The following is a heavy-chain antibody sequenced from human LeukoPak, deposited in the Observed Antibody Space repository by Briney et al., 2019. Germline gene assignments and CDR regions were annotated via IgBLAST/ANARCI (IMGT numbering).Heavy chain of an antibody. CDR1: GFTVSSYV. D-gene: IGHD2-8*01. CDR2: VSSIGGST. J-gene: IGHJ3*02. V-gene: IGHV3-64D*09. Sequence: GGSLRFSCSASGFTVSSYVMFWVRQAPGKGLEYVSAVSSIGGSTYYADSVKGRFTISRDNSKNTLYLQMISLRPEDTAVYYCVKEGNGPCHIWGQGTMVTVSS. CDR3: VKEGNGPCHI.